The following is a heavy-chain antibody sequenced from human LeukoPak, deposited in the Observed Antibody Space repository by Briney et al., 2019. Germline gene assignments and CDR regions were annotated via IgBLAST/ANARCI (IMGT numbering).Heavy chain of an antibody. D-gene: IGHD5-24*01. Sequence: SETLSLTCPVSGGSISNYYYWTWIRQPPGKGLEWIGYVYYTGSTNFNPSLKSRVTMSLDTSRNQFSLKLTSLTAADTAVYYCAIGAMATTPFFDYWGQGTLVTVSS. CDR1: GGSISNYY. V-gene: IGHV4-59*01. CDR3: AIGAMATTPFFDY. J-gene: IGHJ4*02. CDR2: VYYTGST.